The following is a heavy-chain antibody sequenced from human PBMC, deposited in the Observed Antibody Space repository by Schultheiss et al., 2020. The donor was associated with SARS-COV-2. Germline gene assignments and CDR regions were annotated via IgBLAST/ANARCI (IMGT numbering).Heavy chain of an antibody. CDR1: GFTFSSYW. D-gene: IGHD5-12*01. V-gene: IGHV3-74*01. CDR3: ARDGYIVATTFDY. Sequence: GESLKISCAASGFTFSSYWMHWVRQAPGKGLVWVSRINSDGSSTYYADSVKGRFTISRDNSKNTLYLQMNSLRAEDTAVYYCARDGYIVATTFDYWGQGTLVTVSS. J-gene: IGHJ4*02. CDR2: INSDGSST.